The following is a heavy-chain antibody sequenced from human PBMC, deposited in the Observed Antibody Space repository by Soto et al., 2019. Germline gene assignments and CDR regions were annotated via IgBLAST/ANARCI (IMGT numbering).Heavy chain of an antibody. D-gene: IGHD1-26*01. CDR3: AKLSGTYYDY. J-gene: IGHJ4*02. V-gene: IGHV3-23*01. Sequence: GGSLRLSCACSVFTFISYALSWVRQAPGEGLEWVSGASGGGGGTYYADSVKGRFTISRDNSKNTLYLQMNSLRAEDTAIYYCAKLSGTYYDYWGPGTLVTVSS. CDR2: ASGGGGGT. CDR1: VFTFISYA.